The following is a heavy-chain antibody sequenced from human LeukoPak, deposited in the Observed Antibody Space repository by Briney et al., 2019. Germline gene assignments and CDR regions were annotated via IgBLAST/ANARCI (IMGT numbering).Heavy chain of an antibody. V-gene: IGHV3-30*04. CDR3: ARERASCYFDY. J-gene: IGHJ4*02. CDR1: GVTFSPYT. D-gene: IGHD2-2*01. CDR2: MSDDGGYI. Sequence: SGGSLRLSCAASGVTFSPYTMHWFRQAPGKGLEWVAVMSDDGGYINYAGSVRGRFTISRDNSKNTLYLQMNSLRAEDTAVYYCARERASCYFDYWGQGTLVTVSS.